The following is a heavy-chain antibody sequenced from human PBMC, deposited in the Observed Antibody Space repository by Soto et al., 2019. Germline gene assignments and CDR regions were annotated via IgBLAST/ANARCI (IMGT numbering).Heavy chain of an antibody. CDR1: GFAFSNYD. V-gene: IGHV3-30*03. D-gene: IGHD3-3*01. CDR2: ISYDGYKK. Sequence: GGSLRLSCAASGFAFSNYDLYWVRQAPGKGLEWVALISYDGYKKYYADSVKGRFTISRDSSRNGLYLQMDSLRPEDTAVYFCTSCGRFPRVGVDYYAMDVWGQGTTVTVSS. CDR3: TSCGRFPRVGVDYYAMDV. J-gene: IGHJ6*02.